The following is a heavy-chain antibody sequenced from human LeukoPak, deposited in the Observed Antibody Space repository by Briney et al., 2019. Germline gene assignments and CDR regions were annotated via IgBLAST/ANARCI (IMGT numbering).Heavy chain of an antibody. CDR2: IIPIFGTA. V-gene: IGHV1-69*05. J-gene: IGHJ4*02. CDR1: GYTFTGYY. CDR3: ARDSVDTAMVLDY. D-gene: IGHD5-18*01. Sequence: GASVKVSCKASGYTFTGYYMHWVRQAPGQGLEWMGGIIPIFGTANYAQKFQGRVTITTDESTSTAYMELSSLRSEDTAVYYCARDSVDTAMVLDYWGQGTLVTVSS.